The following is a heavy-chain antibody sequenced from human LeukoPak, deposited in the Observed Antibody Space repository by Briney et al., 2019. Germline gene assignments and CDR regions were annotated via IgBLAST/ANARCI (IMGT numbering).Heavy chain of an antibody. J-gene: IGHJ6*02. CDR1: TFTFSQYW. D-gene: IGHD5-18*01. CDR2: IRHDGSEI. V-gene: IGHV3-7*05. CDR3: ARDTAMVTSVDYYGMDV. Sequence: GGSLRLSCAASTFTFSQYWMSWVRQAPGKGLEWVANIRHDGSEIYYVDSVKGRFIISRDNAKNSMYFQMNSLRAEDTTVYYCARDTAMVTSVDYYGMDVWGQGTTVTVSS.